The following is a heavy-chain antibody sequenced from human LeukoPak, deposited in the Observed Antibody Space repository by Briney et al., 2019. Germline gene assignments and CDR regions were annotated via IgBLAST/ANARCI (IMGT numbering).Heavy chain of an antibody. J-gene: IGHJ4*02. CDR1: GGTFSSYA. V-gene: IGHV1-69*05. Sequence: SVKVSCKASGGTFSSYAISWVRQAPGQGLEWMGGIIPIFGTANYAQKFQGRVTITTDESTSTAYMELSSLRSEDTAVYYCARGGYYYDSSGYFRFDYWGQGTLVTVSS. CDR2: IIPIFGTA. CDR3: ARGGYYYDSSGYFRFDY. D-gene: IGHD3-22*01.